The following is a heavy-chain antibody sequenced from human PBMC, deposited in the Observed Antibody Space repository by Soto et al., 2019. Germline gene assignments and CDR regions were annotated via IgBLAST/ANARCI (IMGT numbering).Heavy chain of an antibody. V-gene: IGHV3-23*01. CDR1: GFTFSSYA. J-gene: IGHJ4*02. CDR2: ISGSGGST. Sequence: EVQLLESGGGLVQPGGSLRLSCAASGFTFSSYARSWVRQAPGKGLEWVSAISGSGGSTYYADSVKGRFTISRDNSKNPLYLQMNSLRAEDTAVYYCAKDDGWGSIGCGDYLPVYWGQGTLVTVSS. CDR3: AKDDGWGSIGCGDYLPVY. D-gene: IGHD4-17*01.